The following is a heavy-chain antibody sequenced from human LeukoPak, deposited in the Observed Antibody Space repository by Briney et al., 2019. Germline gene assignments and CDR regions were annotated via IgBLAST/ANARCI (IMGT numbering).Heavy chain of an antibody. CDR2: IYSAGDT. V-gene: IGHV3-53*05. Sequence: PGGSLRLSCAASGFTVSGTYMSWVRQAPGKGLEWVSVIYSAGDTFSADSVKGRFTISRDNSKNTLYLQMNSLRAEDTAVYYCARHGNIVVLPATSKAFDIWGQGTMVTVSS. CDR3: ARHGNIVVLPATSKAFDI. CDR1: GFTVSGTY. D-gene: IGHD2-2*01. J-gene: IGHJ3*02.